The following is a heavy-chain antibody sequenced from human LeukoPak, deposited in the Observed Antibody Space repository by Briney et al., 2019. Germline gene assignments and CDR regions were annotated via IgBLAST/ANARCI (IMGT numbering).Heavy chain of an antibody. CDR2: IKQDGSEK. Sequence: GGSLRLSCAASGFTFSRYWMSWVRKAPGKGLEWVANIKQDGSEKYYVDSVKGRFTISRDNAKNSLYLQMNSLRAEDTAVFYCARDGWSPDYWGQGTLVTVSS. V-gene: IGHV3-7*01. CDR1: GFTFSRYW. CDR3: ARDGWSPDY. J-gene: IGHJ4*02.